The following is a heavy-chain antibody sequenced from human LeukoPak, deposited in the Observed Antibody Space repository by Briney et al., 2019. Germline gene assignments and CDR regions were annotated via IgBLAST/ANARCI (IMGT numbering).Heavy chain of an antibody. Sequence: SVKVSCKASGGTFSSYAISWVRQAPGQGLEWMGRIIPIFGTANYAQKFQGRVTITTDESTSTAYMELSSLRAEDTAVYYCARDGRGENWFDPWGQGTLVTVSS. CDR1: GGTFSSYA. CDR3: ARDGRGENWFDP. CDR2: IIPIFGTA. V-gene: IGHV1-69*05. D-gene: IGHD3-10*01. J-gene: IGHJ5*02.